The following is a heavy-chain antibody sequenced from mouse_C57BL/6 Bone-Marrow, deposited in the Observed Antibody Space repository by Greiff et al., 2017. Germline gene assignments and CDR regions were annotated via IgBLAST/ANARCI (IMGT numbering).Heavy chain of an antibody. Sequence: EVKVVESGGGLVKPGGSLKLSCAASGFTFSSYTMSWVRQTPGKRLVWVATISGGGGNTYYPDSVTGRFTISRDNANNPLYLQMRNLRSEDTALNYCARHEPYYAMDDWGQGTSVTVSS. CDR1: GFTFSSYT. V-gene: IGHV5-9*01. CDR3: ARHEPYYAMDD. CDR2: ISGGGGNT. J-gene: IGHJ4*01.